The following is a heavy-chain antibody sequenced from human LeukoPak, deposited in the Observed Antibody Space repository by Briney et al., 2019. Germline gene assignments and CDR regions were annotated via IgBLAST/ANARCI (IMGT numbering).Heavy chain of an antibody. CDR2: IRYDGTNK. Sequence: GGSLRLSCAASGFTFSSYGIHWVRQAPGKGLEWVAFIRYDGTNKYYADSVKGRFTISRDNSKNTLYLQMNSLRAEDTAVYYCARDTSPPSIAARPIGGGGAFDIWGQGTMVTVSS. D-gene: IGHD6-6*01. V-gene: IGHV3-30*02. J-gene: IGHJ3*02. CDR1: GFTFSSYG. CDR3: ARDTSPPSIAARPIGGGGAFDI.